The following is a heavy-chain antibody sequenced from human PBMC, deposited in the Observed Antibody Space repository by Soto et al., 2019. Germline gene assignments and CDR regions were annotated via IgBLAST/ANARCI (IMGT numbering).Heavy chain of an antibody. CDR2: IYYSGST. J-gene: IGHJ4*02. CDR3: ASRWFGEPSYFDY. CDR1: GGSISSYY. D-gene: IGHD3-10*01. V-gene: IGHV4-59*06. Sequence: SSETLSLTCTVSGGSISSYYWSWIRQPPGKGLEWIGYIYYSGSTYYNPSLKSRVTISVDTSKNQFSLKLSSVTAADTAVYYCASRWFGEPSYFDYWGQGTLVTVSS.